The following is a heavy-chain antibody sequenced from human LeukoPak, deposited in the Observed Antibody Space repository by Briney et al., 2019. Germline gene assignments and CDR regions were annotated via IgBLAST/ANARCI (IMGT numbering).Heavy chain of an antibody. V-gene: IGHV1-2*02. CDR1: GYTFTGYY. CDR3: AREWELLRKYLFH. J-gene: IGHJ1*01. D-gene: IGHD1-26*01. Sequence: ASVKVSCKASGYTFTGYYLHWVRQAPGQGLDWMGWINPNSGGTTYAQNFKGRVTMTWDTSISTAYMELSRLRSDDTAVYYCAREWELLRKYLFHWGQGTLVTVSS. CDR2: INPNSGGT.